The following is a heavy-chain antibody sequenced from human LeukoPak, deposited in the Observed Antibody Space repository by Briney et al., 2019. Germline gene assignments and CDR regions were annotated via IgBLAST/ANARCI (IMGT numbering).Heavy chain of an antibody. CDR1: GFTFSSYG. CDR2: ISYDGSNK. V-gene: IGHV3-30*03. Sequence: GGSLRLSCAASGFTFSSYGMHWVRQAPGKGLEWVAIISYDGSNKYYADSVQGRFTISRDNSKNTLYLQMNSLRAEDTAVYYCARENSNSWYLDYWGQGTLVTVSS. J-gene: IGHJ4*02. CDR3: ARENSNSWYLDY. D-gene: IGHD6-13*01.